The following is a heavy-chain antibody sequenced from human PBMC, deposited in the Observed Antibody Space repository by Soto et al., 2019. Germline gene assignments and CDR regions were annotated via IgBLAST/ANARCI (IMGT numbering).Heavy chain of an antibody. CDR1: GGSFSGYY. CDR3: ARGRGYCSGGSCYFYWYFDL. J-gene: IGHJ2*01. V-gene: IGHV4-34*01. CDR2: INHSGST. D-gene: IGHD2-15*01. Sequence: QVQLQQWGAGLLKASETLSLTCAVYGGSFSGYYWSWIRQPPGKGLEWIGEINHSGSTNYNPSLKSRVTISVDTSKNQFSLKLSSVTAADTAVYYCARGRGYCSGGSCYFYWYFDLWGRGTLVTVSS.